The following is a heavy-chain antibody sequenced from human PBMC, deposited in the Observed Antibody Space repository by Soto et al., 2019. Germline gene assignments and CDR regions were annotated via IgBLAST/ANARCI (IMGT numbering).Heavy chain of an antibody. CDR1: GFTFTNAW. V-gene: IGHV3-15*01. D-gene: IGHD6-25*01. J-gene: IGHJ6*02. CDR3: TTSGYGLDV. CDR2: IKSKTYGGTT. Sequence: WGSLRLSCAASGFTFTNAWMSWVRQAPGKGLEWVGRIKSKTYGGTTDYAAPVKGRFTISRDDSERTLYLQMGSLKTEDTAVYYCTTSGYGLDVWGQGTTVTVSS.